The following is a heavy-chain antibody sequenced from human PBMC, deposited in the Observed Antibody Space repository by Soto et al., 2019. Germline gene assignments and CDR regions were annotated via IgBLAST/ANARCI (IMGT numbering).Heavy chain of an antibody. CDR2: ISAYNGNT. J-gene: IGHJ6*03. CDR1: GYTFTSYG. V-gene: IGHV1-18*01. D-gene: IGHD4-17*01. CDR3: ARWDYGDLGYNTYMDV. Sequence: ASVKVSCKASGYTFTSYGISCVRQAPGQGLEWMGWISAYNGNTNYAQKLQGRVTMTTDTSTSTAYMELRSLRSDDTAVYYCARWDYGDLGYNTYMDVWGKGTTVTVS.